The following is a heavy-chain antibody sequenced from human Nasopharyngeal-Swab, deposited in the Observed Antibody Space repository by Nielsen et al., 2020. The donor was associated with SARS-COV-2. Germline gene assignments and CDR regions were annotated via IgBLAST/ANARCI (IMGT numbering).Heavy chain of an antibody. D-gene: IGHD2-15*01. CDR2: INPSSGST. CDR1: GCTFTSHS. J-gene: IGHJ4*02. CDR3: VVVTRGY. Sequence: ASVKVSCNASGCTFTSHSIQWVRQAPGQGLEWMGIINPSSGSTSYAQKFQGRVTMTRDTSTSTVYMDLSSLRSEDTAVYYCVVVTRGYWGQGTLVTVSS. V-gene: IGHV1-46*01.